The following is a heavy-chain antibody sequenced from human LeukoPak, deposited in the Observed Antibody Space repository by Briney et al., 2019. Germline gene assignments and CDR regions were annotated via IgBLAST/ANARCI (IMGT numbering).Heavy chain of an antibody. CDR2: IWHDGNNK. CDR3: ARGPGSSVYASAIDY. J-gene: IGHJ4*02. Sequence: GRSLRLSCAASGFTFSSYGMHWVRQAPGKGLEWAADIWHDGNNKYYADSVKGRFTISRDNSKNTLYLQMNTLRAEDTAVYYCARGPGSSVYASAIDYWGQGTLVTVSS. D-gene: IGHD2-8*01. CDR1: GFTFSSYG. V-gene: IGHV3-33*01.